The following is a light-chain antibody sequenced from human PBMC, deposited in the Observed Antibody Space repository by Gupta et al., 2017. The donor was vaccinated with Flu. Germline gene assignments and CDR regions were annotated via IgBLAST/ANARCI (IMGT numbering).Light chain of an antibody. CDR1: KLTSKN. CDR3: QAWDSNTPVV. V-gene: IGLV3-1*01. CDR2: QDD. Sequence: SGNKLTSKNACWYQQKPGQSPVLVIYQDDKRPSGIPERFSGSNSWNTATLTISGTQTMAEADYYCQAWDSNTPVVFGGGTKLTVL. J-gene: IGLJ2*01.